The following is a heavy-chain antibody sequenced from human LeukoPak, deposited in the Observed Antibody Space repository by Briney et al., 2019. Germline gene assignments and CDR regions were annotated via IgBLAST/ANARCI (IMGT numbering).Heavy chain of an antibody. CDR3: ARGTLYYYGSGSPLIDY. Sequence: GASVKVSCKASGYTFTSYGISWVRQAPGQGLEWMGWTSAYNGNTNYAQKLQGRVTMTTDTSTSTAYMELRSLRSDDTAVYYCARGTLYYYGSGSPLIDYWGQGTLVTVSS. J-gene: IGHJ4*02. D-gene: IGHD3-10*01. CDR1: GYTFTSYG. V-gene: IGHV1-18*01. CDR2: TSAYNGNT.